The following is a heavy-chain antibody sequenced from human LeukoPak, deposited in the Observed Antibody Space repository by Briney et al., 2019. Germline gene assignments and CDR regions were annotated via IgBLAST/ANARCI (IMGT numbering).Heavy chain of an antibody. V-gene: IGHV3-30*02. CDR3: AKDPTISSIAVAGEFVDY. Sequence: GGSLRLSCAASGFTFSSYWMSWVRQAPGKGLEWVAFIRYDGSNKYYADSVKGRFTISRDNSKNTLYLQMNSLRAEDTAVYYCAKDPTISSIAVAGEFVDYWGQGTLVTVSS. D-gene: IGHD6-19*01. CDR2: IRYDGSNK. J-gene: IGHJ4*02. CDR1: GFTFSSYW.